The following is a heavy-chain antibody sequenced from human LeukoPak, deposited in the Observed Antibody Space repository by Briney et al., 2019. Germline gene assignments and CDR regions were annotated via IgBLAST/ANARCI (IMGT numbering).Heavy chain of an antibody. V-gene: IGHV3-30*18. D-gene: IGHD6-13*01. CDR2: IASNGGSA. CDR1: GFTFTTYG. CDR3: AKRGHYSINWYHYFDY. Sequence: PGGSLRLSCAASGFTFTTYGLHWVRQAPGQGLEWVAAIASNGGSAYYADFVKGRFTISRDNSKNTLFLQMNSLRPDDTAVYYCAKRGHYSINWYHYFDYWGQGTLVTVSS. J-gene: IGHJ4*02.